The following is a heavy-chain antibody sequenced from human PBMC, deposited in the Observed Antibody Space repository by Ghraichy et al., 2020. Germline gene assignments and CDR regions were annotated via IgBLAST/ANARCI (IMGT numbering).Heavy chain of an antibody. Sequence: SVKVSCKASGGTFSSYAISWVRQAPGQGLEWMGGIIPIFGTANYAQKFQGRVTITADESTSTAYMELSSLRSEDTAVYYCARGVDIVATGFSSGWYPRDYYYYGMDVWGQGTTVTVSS. V-gene: IGHV1-69*13. J-gene: IGHJ6*02. D-gene: IGHD5-12*01. CDR1: GGTFSSYA. CDR3: ARGVDIVATGFSSGWYPRDYYYYGMDV. CDR2: IIPIFGTA.